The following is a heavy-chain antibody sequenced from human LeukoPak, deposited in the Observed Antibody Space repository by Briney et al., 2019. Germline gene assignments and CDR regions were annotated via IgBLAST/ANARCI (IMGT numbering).Heavy chain of an antibody. Sequence: GGSLRLSCAASGFTFSSYSMNLVRQAPGEGLEWVAFIRYDGSNKYYADSVKGRFTISRDNSKNKLYLQMSSLRAEDTAVYYCAKALEMATISSDHWGQGTLVTVSS. D-gene: IGHD5-24*01. J-gene: IGHJ4*02. V-gene: IGHV3-30*02. CDR3: AKALEMATISSDH. CDR2: IRYDGSNK. CDR1: GFTFSSYS.